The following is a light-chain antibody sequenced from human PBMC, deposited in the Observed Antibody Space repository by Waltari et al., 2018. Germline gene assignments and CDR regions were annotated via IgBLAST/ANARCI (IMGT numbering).Light chain of an antibody. CDR3: QRYVRLPMT. Sequence: SSGATQSVVRSLCCYQQKHGQAPRLLIYDASTRATGTPDRFSGGGSWRDVSLTISRLEPEGFAVYYCQRYVRLPMTCGQGTKGEI. J-gene: IGKJ1*01. V-gene: IGKV3-20*01. CDR1: QSVVRS. CDR2: DAS.